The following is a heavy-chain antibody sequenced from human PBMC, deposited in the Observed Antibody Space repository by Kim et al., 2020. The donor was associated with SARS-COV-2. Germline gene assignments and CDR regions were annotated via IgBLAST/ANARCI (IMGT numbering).Heavy chain of an antibody. CDR3: AIGNGDYD. J-gene: IGHJ4*02. D-gene: IGHD4-17*01. CDR2: IYHSGST. CDR1: CYSISIGYY. V-gene: IGHV4-38-2*02. Sequence: SETLSLTCTVSCYSISIGYYCGWIRQPPGKGLAWIGIIYHSGSTYYNPSLKSRVTISVDTSKNQFSLKLSSVTAADTAVYYCAIGNGDYDWGQGTLVTVS.